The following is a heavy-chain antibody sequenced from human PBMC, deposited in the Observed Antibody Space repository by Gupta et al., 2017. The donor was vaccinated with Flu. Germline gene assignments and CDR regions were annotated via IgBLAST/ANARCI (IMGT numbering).Heavy chain of an antibody. Sequence: QERVVESGGGVVQPGRSLRLSCAASRFTFSTYGLTWVRTAPGKGVGWVAGISHDGSKNYHTGSVKGRFTISRDNSKNTLYLQMSGLRTEDTAVYYCAKDWRWNNNIYGMNVWGQGTTVTVSS. CDR2: ISHDGSKN. J-gene: IGHJ6*02. CDR1: RFTFSTYG. D-gene: IGHD1-1*01. CDR3: AKDWRWNNNIYGMNV. V-gene: IGHV3-30*18.